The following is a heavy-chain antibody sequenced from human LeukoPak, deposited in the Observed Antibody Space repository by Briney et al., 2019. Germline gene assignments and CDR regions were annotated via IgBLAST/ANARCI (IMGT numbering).Heavy chain of an antibody. D-gene: IGHD5-18*01. CDR3: ARVGYSYIIDY. J-gene: IGHJ4*02. Sequence: PSETLSLTCTVSGGSISSYYWSWIRQPPGKGLEWIGYIHYSGSTNYNPSLKSRVTISVDTSKNQFSLKLSSVTAADTAVYYCARVGYSYIIDYWGQGTLVTVSS. CDR1: GGSISSYY. CDR2: IHYSGST. V-gene: IGHV4-59*01.